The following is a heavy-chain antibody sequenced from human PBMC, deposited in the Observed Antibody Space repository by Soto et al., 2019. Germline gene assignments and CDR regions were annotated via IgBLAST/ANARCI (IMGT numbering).Heavy chain of an antibody. Sequence: SGPTLVNPTQTLTLTCTFSGFSLSTSGVGVGWIRQPPGKALEWLALIYWDDDKRYSPSLKSRLTITKGTSKNQVVLTMTNMDPVDTATYYCAHSREGDTAMFALRYCSGGSCYSGFGYWGQGTLVTVSS. V-gene: IGHV2-5*02. D-gene: IGHD2-15*01. J-gene: IGHJ4*02. CDR2: IYWDDDK. CDR1: GFSLSTSGVG. CDR3: AHSREGDTAMFALRYCSGGSCYSGFGY.